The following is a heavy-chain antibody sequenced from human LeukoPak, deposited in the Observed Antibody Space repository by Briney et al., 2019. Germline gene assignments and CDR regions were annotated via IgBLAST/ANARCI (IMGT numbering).Heavy chain of an antibody. Sequence: GGSLRLSCAASGFTFSSYAMSWVRQAPGKGLEWVSGISGSGGSTYYAASVKGRFTISRDNSRNTLYLQMNSPRAQDPAVFYCATLPGYSSGWYEVNYWGQGTLVTVSS. V-gene: IGHV3-23*01. CDR2: ISGSGGST. D-gene: IGHD6-13*01. CDR1: GFTFSSYA. CDR3: ATLPGYSSGWYEVNY. J-gene: IGHJ4*02.